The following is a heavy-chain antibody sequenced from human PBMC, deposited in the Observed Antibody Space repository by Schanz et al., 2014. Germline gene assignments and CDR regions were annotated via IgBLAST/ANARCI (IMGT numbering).Heavy chain of an antibody. D-gene: IGHD2-8*02. Sequence: QVQLQESGPGLVKPSQTLSLTCTVSGGSVSSGGDYWSWIRQHPGKGLEWIGFISYSGSTYYNPSRKSRFTISVDTSKNQFSLKLSSVTAADTAVYYCARDSLRGATGGYGMDVWGQGALXTVSS. J-gene: IGHJ6*02. CDR3: ARDSLRGATGGYGMDV. CDR2: ISYSGST. V-gene: IGHV4-31*03. CDR1: GGSVSSGGDY.